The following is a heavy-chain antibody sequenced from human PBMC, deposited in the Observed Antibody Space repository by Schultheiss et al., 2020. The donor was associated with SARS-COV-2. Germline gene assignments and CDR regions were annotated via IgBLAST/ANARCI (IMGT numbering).Heavy chain of an antibody. J-gene: IGHJ6*02. CDR1: GFTFSSYE. Sequence: GESLKISCAASGFTFSSYEMNWVRQAPGKGLEWVSYISSSGSTIYYADSVKGRFTISRDNAKNSLYLQMNSLRAEDTAVYYCARCEVRGVIEYYYYYYGMDVWGQGTTVTVSS. CDR2: ISSSGSTI. D-gene: IGHD3-10*01. V-gene: IGHV3-48*03. CDR3: ARCEVRGVIEYYYYYYGMDV.